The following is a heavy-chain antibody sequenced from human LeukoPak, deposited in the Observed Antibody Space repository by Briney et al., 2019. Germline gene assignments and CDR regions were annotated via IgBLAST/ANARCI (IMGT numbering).Heavy chain of an antibody. Sequence: SETLFLTCTVSGGSISSHYWSWIRQPPGKGLEWIGYIYYSGSTNYNPSLKSRVTISVDTSKNQFSLKLSSVTAADTAVYYCARERTTYFDYWGQGTLVTVSS. CDR3: ARERTTYFDY. CDR1: GGSISSHY. V-gene: IGHV4-59*11. CDR2: IYYSGST. D-gene: IGHD1/OR15-1a*01. J-gene: IGHJ4*02.